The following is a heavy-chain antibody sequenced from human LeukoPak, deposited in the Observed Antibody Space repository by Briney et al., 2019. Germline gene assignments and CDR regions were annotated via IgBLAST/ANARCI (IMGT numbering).Heavy chain of an antibody. V-gene: IGHV3-49*04. D-gene: IGHD1-26*01. Sequence: GGSLRLSCTASGFTFGDYAMSWVRQAPGKGLEWVGFIRSKPYGGTTEYAASVKGRFTISRDDSKIIAYLQMDRLKTEDTAVYYCTRGRRATHDCWGQGTLVTVSS. CDR1: GFTFGDYA. J-gene: IGHJ4*02. CDR2: IRSKPYGGTT. CDR3: TRGRRATHDC.